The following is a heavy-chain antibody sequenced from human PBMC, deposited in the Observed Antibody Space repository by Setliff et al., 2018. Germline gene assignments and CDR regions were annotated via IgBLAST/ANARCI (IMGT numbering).Heavy chain of an antibody. CDR3: ARGTGLGSAWYVYYYGMDV. CDR2: ISYRGNT. D-gene: IGHD6-19*01. Sequence: PSETLSLTCIVSGGSIGSGDFHWYWGWVRQSPGEGLEWIGSISYRGNTFYNPSLTSRVTISLDTSKKQLSLKLSSVTAADTAVYYCARGTGLGSAWYVYYYGMDVWGQGTTVTVSS. J-gene: IGHJ6*02. V-gene: IGHV4-39*07. CDR1: GGSIGSGDFHWY.